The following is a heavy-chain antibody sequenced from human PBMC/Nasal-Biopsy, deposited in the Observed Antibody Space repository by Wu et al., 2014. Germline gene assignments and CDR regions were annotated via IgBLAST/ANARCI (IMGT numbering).Heavy chain of an antibody. D-gene: IGHD6-25*01. Sequence: TLSLTCNVSSGSISSGNYYWNWIRQPAGKGLEWIGRVSATGTTKYNPSLKSRVTMSADTSKNQLSLKLSSVTAADTAVYYCARARWSGSHDYWGQGALVTVSS. V-gene: IGHV4-61*02. CDR1: SGSISSGNYY. CDR2: VSATGTT. CDR3: ARARWSGSHDY. J-gene: IGHJ4*02.